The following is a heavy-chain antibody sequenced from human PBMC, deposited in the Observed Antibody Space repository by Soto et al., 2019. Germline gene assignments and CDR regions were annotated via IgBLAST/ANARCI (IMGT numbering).Heavy chain of an antibody. CDR2: IYHSGST. J-gene: IGHJ4*02. CDR3: ARAQWLVLDY. D-gene: IGHD6-19*01. V-gene: IGHV4-30-2*01. CDR1: GGPISGGGYS. Sequence: SETLSLTCTVSGGPISGGGYSWSWIRQPPGKGLEWIGYIYHSGSTYYNPSFKSRVTISLDRSKNHFSLKLSSVSAADTAVYYCARAQWLVLDYWGQGTLVTVSS.